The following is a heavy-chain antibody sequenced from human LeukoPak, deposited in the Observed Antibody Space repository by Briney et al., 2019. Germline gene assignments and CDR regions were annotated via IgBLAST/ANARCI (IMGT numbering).Heavy chain of an antibody. V-gene: IGHV1-46*01. CDR1: GYTFTNYY. CDR3: AREGPYSDSSRSRFDY. CDR2: INPSGGST. Sequence: ASVKVPFKASGYTFTNYYIHWVRQAPGQGLEWTGIINPSGGSTSYAQKFQGRVTMTRDTSTSTVYMELSSLRSEDTAVYYCAREGPYSDSSRSRFDYWGQGTLVTVSS. J-gene: IGHJ4*02. D-gene: IGHD6-6*01.